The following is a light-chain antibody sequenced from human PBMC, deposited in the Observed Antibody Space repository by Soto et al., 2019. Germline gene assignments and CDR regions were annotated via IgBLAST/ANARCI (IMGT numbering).Light chain of an antibody. CDR2: SAS. J-gene: IGKJ1*01. CDR1: QSVSSY. Sequence: EIVLTQSPGTVSLSPGERATLSCRASQSVSSYLAWYQQKPGQAPRLLIYSASTRATGIPDRFSGSGSGTDFTLTISRLEPEDFAVYYCQHYGTSPSTFGRGTKVDIK. V-gene: IGKV3-20*01. CDR3: QHYGTSPST.